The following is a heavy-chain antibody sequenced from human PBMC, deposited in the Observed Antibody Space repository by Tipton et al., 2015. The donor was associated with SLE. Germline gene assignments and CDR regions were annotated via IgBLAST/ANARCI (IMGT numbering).Heavy chain of an antibody. CDR1: GFTFNIYA. J-gene: IGHJ3*02. V-gene: IGHV3-23*01. D-gene: IGHD3-3*01. CDR3: ARDQGRWRGFRAFDI. Sequence: SLRLSCAASGFTFNIYAMSWVRQAPGKGLEWVSDITGSGASTNYADSVKGRFTISRDNSKNILWLQMNSLRAEDTAVYYCARDQGRWRGFRAFDIWGQGTMVTVSS. CDR2: ITGSGAST.